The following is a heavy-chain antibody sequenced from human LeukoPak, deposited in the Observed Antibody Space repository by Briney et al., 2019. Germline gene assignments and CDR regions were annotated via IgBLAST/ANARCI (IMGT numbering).Heavy chain of an antibody. Sequence: GGSLRLSCAASGFTVSSNYMSWVRQAPGKGLEWVSVIYSGGSTYYADSVKGRFTISRDNFKNTLYLQMNSLRAEDTAVYYCARGSDPDAFDIWGQGTMVTVSS. CDR1: GFTVSSNY. CDR3: ARGSDPDAFDI. CDR2: IYSGGST. J-gene: IGHJ3*02. V-gene: IGHV3-53*01.